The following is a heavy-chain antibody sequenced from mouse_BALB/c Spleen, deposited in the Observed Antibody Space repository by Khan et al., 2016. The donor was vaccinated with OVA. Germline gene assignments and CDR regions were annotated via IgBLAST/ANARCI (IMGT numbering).Heavy chain of an antibody. CDR2: ISYSGNT. CDR1: GYSITSDYA. CDR3: ARVYVGDFDY. D-gene: IGHD1-1*01. V-gene: IGHV3-2*02. J-gene: IGHJ2*02. Sequence: EVQLQESGPGLVKPSQSLSLTCTVTGYSITSDYAWNWIRQFPGNKLEWMGFISYSGNTKYNTSLKSRFTITRDTAKNQFFLQLNSVTTEDTSTYYCARVYVGDFDYWGQGTSLTVSS.